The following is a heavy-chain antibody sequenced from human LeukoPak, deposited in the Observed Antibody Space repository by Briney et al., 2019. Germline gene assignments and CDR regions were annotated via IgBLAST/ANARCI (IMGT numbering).Heavy chain of an antibody. J-gene: IGHJ6*02. Sequence: GGSLRLSCAASGFTFDDYAMHWVRQAPGKGLEWVSGISWNSGSIGYADSVKGRFTISRDNAKNSLYLQMNSLRAEDTALYYCAKAQSVLIWNGMDVWGQGTTVTVSS. D-gene: IGHD3-10*01. V-gene: IGHV3-9*01. CDR1: GFTFDDYA. CDR3: AKAQSVLIWNGMDV. CDR2: ISWNSGSI.